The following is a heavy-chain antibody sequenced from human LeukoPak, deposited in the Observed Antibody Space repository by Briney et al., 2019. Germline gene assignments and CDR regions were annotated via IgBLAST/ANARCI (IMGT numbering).Heavy chain of an antibody. D-gene: IGHD3-22*01. V-gene: IGHV3-23*01. CDR2: ISGNGGST. Sequence: GGSLRLSCAASGFSFSAYAMSWVRQAPGKGLECVSGISGNGGSTYYEDSVKGRFTISRDNSKNTVFLQVNSLRAEDTAVYYCAKRYYDSSGYFDAFDIWGQGTMVTVSS. CDR3: AKRYYDSSGYFDAFDI. J-gene: IGHJ3*02. CDR1: GFSFSAYA.